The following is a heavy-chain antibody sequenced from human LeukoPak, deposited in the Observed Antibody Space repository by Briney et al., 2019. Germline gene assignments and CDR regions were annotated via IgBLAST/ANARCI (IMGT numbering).Heavy chain of an antibody. CDR1: GYTFTGYY. V-gene: IGHV1-2*02. CDR2: INPNSGGT. J-gene: IGHJ4*02. D-gene: IGHD3-22*01. Sequence: GASVKVSCKASGYTFTGYYMHWVRQALGQGLEWMGWINPNSGGTNYAQKFQGRVTMTRDTSISTAYMELSRLRSDDTAVYYCASNYYDSSGYYYLFDYWGQGTLVTVSS. CDR3: ASNYYDSSGYYYLFDY.